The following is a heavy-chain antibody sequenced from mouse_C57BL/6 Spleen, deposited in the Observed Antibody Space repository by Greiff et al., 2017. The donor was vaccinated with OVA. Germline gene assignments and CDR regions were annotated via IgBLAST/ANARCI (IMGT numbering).Heavy chain of an antibody. CDR1: GYTFTSYW. V-gene: IGHV1-69*01. D-gene: IGHD2-5*01. Sequence: VQLQQSGAELVMPGASVKLSCKASGYTFTSYWMHWVKQRPGQGLEWIGEIDPSDSYTNYNQKFKGKSTLTVDKSSSTAYMQLSSLTSEDSAVYYCARGDSNYPYWYFDVWGTGTTVTVSS. J-gene: IGHJ1*03. CDR2: IDPSDSYT. CDR3: ARGDSNYPYWYFDV.